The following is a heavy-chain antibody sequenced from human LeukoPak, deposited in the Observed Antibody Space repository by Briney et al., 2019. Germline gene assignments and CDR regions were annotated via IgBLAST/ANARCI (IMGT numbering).Heavy chain of an antibody. V-gene: IGHV3-7*01. D-gene: IGHD2-2*01. CDR3: AREGYCSSTSSCYYYYYYYMDV. J-gene: IGHJ6*03. CDR2: INQDGTEK. CDR1: GFTFTTYW. Sequence: GGSLRLSCAASGFTFTTYWMSWVRQLPGKGLEWVANINQDGTEKYYVDSVKGRFTISRDNAKNSLYLQMNSLRAEDTAVYYCAREGYCSSTSSCYYYYYYYMDVWGKGTTVTVSS.